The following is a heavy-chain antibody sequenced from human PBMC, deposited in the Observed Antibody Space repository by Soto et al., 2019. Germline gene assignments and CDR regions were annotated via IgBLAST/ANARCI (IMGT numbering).Heavy chain of an antibody. D-gene: IGHD2-2*01. V-gene: IGHV1-2*04. CDR1: GYTFTGYY. CDR3: ARGAVVVPAAMVSHSLAYYYYYMDV. Sequence: GASVKVSCKASGYTFTGYYMHWVRQAPGQGLEWMGWINPNSGGTNYAQKFQGWVTMTRDTSISTAYMELSRLRSDDTAVYYCARGAVVVPAAMVSHSLAYYYYYMDVWGKGTTVTVSS. J-gene: IGHJ6*03. CDR2: INPNSGGT.